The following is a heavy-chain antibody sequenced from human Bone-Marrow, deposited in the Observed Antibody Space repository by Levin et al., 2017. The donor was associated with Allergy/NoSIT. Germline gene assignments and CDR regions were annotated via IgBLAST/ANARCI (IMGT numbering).Heavy chain of an antibody. CDR3: ARGGYYDFWSGYYTDNWFDP. D-gene: IGHD3-3*01. Sequence: ASVKVSCKASGYTFTSYDINWVRQATGQGLEWMGWMNPNSGNTGYAQKFQGRVTMTRNTSISTAYMELSSLRSEDTAVYYCARGGYYDFWSGYYTDNWFDPWGQGTLVTVSS. J-gene: IGHJ5*02. CDR2: MNPNSGNT. CDR1: GYTFTSYD. V-gene: IGHV1-8*01.